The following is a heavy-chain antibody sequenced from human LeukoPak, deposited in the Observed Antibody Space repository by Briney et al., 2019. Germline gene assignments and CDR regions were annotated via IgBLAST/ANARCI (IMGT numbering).Heavy chain of an antibody. CDR3: AKDPDGA. J-gene: IGHJ5*02. D-gene: IGHD4-17*01. CDR2: ISYDGSNK. Sequence: GGSLRLSCAASGFTFSSYGMHWVRQAPGKGLEWVAVISYDGSNKYYADSVKGRFTISRDNSKNTLYLQMNSLRAEDTAVYYCAKDPDGAWGQETLVTVSS. V-gene: IGHV3-30*18. CDR1: GFTFSSYG.